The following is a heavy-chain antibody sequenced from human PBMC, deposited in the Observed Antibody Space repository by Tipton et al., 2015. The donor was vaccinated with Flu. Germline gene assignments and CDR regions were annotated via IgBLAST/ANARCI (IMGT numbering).Heavy chain of an antibody. CDR1: GASISSTTYY. CDR2: IYKTGIT. D-gene: IGHD2-2*01. Sequence: LRLSCDVSGASISSTTYYWGWIRQPPGKGLEWIGSIYKTGITDYNPSLKGRVTLSLDTSKNQFSLKVRSVNAADTAVYYCAPSTRYWTGGHFFGWWGRGTQVTVSS. CDR3: APSTRYWTGGHFFGW. V-gene: IGHV4-39*07. J-gene: IGHJ4*02.